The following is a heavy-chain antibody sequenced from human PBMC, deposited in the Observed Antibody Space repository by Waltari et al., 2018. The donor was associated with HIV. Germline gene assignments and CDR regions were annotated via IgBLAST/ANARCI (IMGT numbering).Heavy chain of an antibody. CDR1: GFIVSSQY. D-gene: IGHD5-18*01. Sequence: EVQLVQSGGDLIQPGRSLRLSCAASGFIVSSQYMSWVRQAPGKGLEWVSVIYSRGDTYYADSVKGRFSISRDNSKNTVYLQMNSLRAEDTAVYYCARGNLDSDGSFDYWGQGTLVTVSS. CDR3: ARGNLDSDGSFDY. CDR2: IYSRGDT. V-gene: IGHV3-53*01. J-gene: IGHJ4*02.